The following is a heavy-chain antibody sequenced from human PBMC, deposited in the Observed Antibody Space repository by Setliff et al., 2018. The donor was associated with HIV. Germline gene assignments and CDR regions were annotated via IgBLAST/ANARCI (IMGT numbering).Heavy chain of an antibody. CDR1: GDTFTGHA. J-gene: IGHJ4*02. D-gene: IGHD2-8*01. CDR3: ARKAGYCPHGGCWSPLDY. CDR2: IIPITGTI. Sequence: SVKVSCKVSGDTFTGHAIVWVRQAPGQGLEWMGGIIPITGTIHFAQKFQDRITVTKDESTGTVYMELSSLRAEDTAVYYCARKAGYCPHGGCWSPLDYWGQGTLVTVS. V-gene: IGHV1-69*05.